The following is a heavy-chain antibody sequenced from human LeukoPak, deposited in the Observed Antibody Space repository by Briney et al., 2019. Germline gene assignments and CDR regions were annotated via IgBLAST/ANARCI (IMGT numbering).Heavy chain of an antibody. CDR1: GYTFTGYY. D-gene: IGHD6-19*01. CDR2: INPNSGGT. J-gene: IGHJ6*03. Sequence: ASVKVSCKASGYTFTGYYMHWVRQAPGQGLERMGWINPNSGGTNYAQKFQGRVTMTRDTSISTAYMELSRLRSDDTAVYYCARDRVAVAGSYMDVWGKGTTVTVSS. CDR3: ARDRVAVAGSYMDV. V-gene: IGHV1-2*02.